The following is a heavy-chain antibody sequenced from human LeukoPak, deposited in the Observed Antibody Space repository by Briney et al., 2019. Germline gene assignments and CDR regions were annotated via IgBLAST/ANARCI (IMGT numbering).Heavy chain of an antibody. D-gene: IGHD1-26*01. CDR1: GFTFSSYS. CDR3: ARAGATDAFDI. Sequence: GGSLGLSCAASGFTFSSYSMNWVRQAPGKGLEWVSSISSSSTYIYYADSVKGRFTISRDNAKNSLYLQMNSLRAEDTAVHYCARAGATDAFDIWGQGTMVTVSS. V-gene: IGHV3-21*01. CDR2: ISSSSTYI. J-gene: IGHJ3*02.